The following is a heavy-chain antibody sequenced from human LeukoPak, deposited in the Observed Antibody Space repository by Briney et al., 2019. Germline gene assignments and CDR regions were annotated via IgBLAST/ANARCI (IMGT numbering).Heavy chain of an antibody. CDR1: GYAFTAYY. J-gene: IGHJ4*02. Sequence: ASVKVSCKASGYAFTAYYVHWVRQAPGQGPEWMGWINPDSDGTNFAQKFQGRVIMTTDTYISTAYMELTSLTSDDTAVYYCARVSPYDVSSGGPQVFDYWGQGTLVTVSS. D-gene: IGHD3-3*01. V-gene: IGHV1-2*02. CDR2: INPDSDGT. CDR3: ARVSPYDVSSGGPQVFDY.